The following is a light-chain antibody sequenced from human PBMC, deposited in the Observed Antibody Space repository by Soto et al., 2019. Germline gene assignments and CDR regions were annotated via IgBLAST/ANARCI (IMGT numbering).Light chain of an antibody. J-gene: IGKJ2*01. V-gene: IGKV1-5*03. CDR2: KAT. CDR1: QSIGSG. CDR3: QQYTDFQYT. Sequence: DIHVTQSPPSLSASVGDRVTITCRASQSIGSGLAWYQQKPGKAPKLLIYKATNLQTGVPSRFSGSGSGTDFSLTISSLQPVDSATYYCQQYTDFQYTFGQGTKVDIK.